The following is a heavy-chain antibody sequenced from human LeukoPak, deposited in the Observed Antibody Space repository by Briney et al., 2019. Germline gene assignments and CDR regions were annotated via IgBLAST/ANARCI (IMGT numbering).Heavy chain of an antibody. CDR2: ISYDGTNK. V-gene: IGHV3-30*09. CDR3: ARDSGGDNWNFYYYMDV. J-gene: IGHJ6*03. D-gene: IGHD1-20*01. CDR1: GFTFNTYA. Sequence: GGSLRLSCAASGFTFNTYAMHWVRQAPGKGLEWVAVISYDGTNKYYADSVKARFAISRDNSKNTLYLQMNSLRPEDTALYYCARDSGGDNWNFYYYMDVWGKGTTVTVSS.